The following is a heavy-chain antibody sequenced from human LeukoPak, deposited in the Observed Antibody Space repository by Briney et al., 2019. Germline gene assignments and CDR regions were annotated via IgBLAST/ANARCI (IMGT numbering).Heavy chain of an antibody. CDR3: ARDRAGGSGSYSDY. CDR1: GFTFSDYY. D-gene: IGHD1-26*01. J-gene: IGHJ4*02. CDR2: ISSSGSYT. V-gene: IGHV3-11*06. Sequence: GGSLRLSCAASGFTFSDYYMIWIRQAPGKGLEWVSYISSSGSYTNYADSVKGRVTVSRDNAKNSLYLQMNSLRAEDTAVYYCARDRAGGSGSYSDYWGQGTLVTVSS.